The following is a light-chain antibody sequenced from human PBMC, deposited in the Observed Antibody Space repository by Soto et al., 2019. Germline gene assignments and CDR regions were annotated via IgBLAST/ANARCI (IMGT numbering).Light chain of an antibody. CDR2: SDN. CDR3: AAWDDTLNGVV. J-gene: IGLJ2*01. CDR1: ISNIGSNT. Sequence: QSVLTQPPSASGTPGQRVTISCSGSISNIGSNTVNWYHLLTGTAPKLLIYSDNQRPSGVPDRFSGSKSGTSASLAISGLQSEDEADYYCAAWDDTLNGVVFGGGTKLTVL. V-gene: IGLV1-44*01.